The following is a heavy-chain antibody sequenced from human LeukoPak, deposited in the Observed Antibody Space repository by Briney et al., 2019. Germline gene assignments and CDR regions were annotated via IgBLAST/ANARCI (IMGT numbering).Heavy chain of an antibody. Sequence: PGGSLRLSCAASGFTFSSYSMNWVRQAPGKGLEWVSSISSSSSYIYYADSVKGRFTISRDNAKNSLYLQMNSLRAEDTAVYYCARSPVPLLWFGESLYMDVWGKGTTVTISS. CDR3: ARSPVPLLWFGESLYMDV. D-gene: IGHD3-10*01. J-gene: IGHJ6*03. CDR1: GFTFSSYS. CDR2: ISSSSSYI. V-gene: IGHV3-21*01.